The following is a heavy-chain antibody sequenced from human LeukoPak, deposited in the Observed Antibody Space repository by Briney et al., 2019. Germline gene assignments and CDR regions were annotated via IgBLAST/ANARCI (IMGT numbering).Heavy chain of an antibody. V-gene: IGHV1-46*01. CDR1: GYTFTSYY. Sequence: ASVKVSCKASGYTFTSYYMHWVRQAPGQGLEWMGIINPSGGSTSYAQKFQGRVTMTRDTSTSTLYMELSSLRSEDTAVYYCASCYYDSSGYQGAFDIWGQGTRVTVSS. CDR2: INPSGGST. CDR3: ASCYYDSSGYQGAFDI. D-gene: IGHD3-22*01. J-gene: IGHJ3*02.